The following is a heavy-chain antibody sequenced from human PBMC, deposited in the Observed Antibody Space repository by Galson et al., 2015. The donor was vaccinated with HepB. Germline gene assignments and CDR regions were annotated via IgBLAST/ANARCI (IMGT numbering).Heavy chain of an antibody. J-gene: IGHJ6*02. V-gene: IGHV1-2*04. D-gene: IGHD3-3*01. CDR2: INPNSGGT. CDR1: GYTFTGYY. Sequence: SVKVSCKASGYTFTGYYMHWVRRAPGQGLEWMGWINPNSGGTNYAQKFQGWVTMTRDTSISTAYMELSRLRSDDTAVYYCARAHYDFWSGYSVYYYYYGMDVWVQGTTVTVSS. CDR3: ARAHYDFWSGYSVYYYYYGMDV.